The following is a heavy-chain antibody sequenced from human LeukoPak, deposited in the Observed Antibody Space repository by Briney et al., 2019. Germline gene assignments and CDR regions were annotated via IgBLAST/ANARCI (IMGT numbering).Heavy chain of an antibody. J-gene: IGHJ6*02. CDR3: ARKVVGYCSGGSCFDYYYGMDV. D-gene: IGHD2-15*01. CDR1: GFTFSSYD. V-gene: IGHV3-13*01. CDR2: IGTAGDT. Sequence: QSGGSLRLSCAASGFTFSSYDMHWVRQATGKGLEWVSAIGTAGDTYYPGSVKGRFTISRENAKNSLYLQMNSLRAGDTAVYYCARKVVGYCSGGSCFDYYYGMDVWGQGTTVTVSS.